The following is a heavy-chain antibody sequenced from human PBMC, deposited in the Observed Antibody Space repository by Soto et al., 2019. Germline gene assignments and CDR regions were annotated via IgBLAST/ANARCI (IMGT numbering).Heavy chain of an antibody. V-gene: IGHV4-4*07. J-gene: IGHJ6*02. CDR3: ARELIPKTYYDFWSGYYTHYGMDV. Sequence: SSETLSLTCTVSGGSISSYYWSWIRQPAGKGLEWIGRIYTSGSTNYNPSLKSRVTMSVDTSKNQFSLKLSSVTAADTAVYYCARELIPKTYYDFWSGYYTHYGMDVWGQGTTVTVSS. D-gene: IGHD3-3*01. CDR2: IYTSGST. CDR1: GGSISSYY.